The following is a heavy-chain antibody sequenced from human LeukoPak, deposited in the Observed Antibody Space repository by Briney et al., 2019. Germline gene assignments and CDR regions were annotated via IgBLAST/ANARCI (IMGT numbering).Heavy chain of an antibody. Sequence: SETLSLTCTVSGGSISSGGYYWSWIRQHPGKGLEWIGYIYYSGSTYYNPSLKSRVTISVDTSKNQFSLKLNSVTAADTAVYYCARAGYSYGLDYFDYWGQGTLVTVSS. CDR3: ARAGYSYGLDYFDY. CDR2: IYYSGST. D-gene: IGHD5-18*01. J-gene: IGHJ4*02. V-gene: IGHV4-31*03. CDR1: GGSISSGGYY.